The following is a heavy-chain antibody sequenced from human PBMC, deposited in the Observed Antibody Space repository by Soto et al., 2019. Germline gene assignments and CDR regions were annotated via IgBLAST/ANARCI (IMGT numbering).Heavy chain of an antibody. CDR2: IYYSGST. V-gene: IGHV4-31*09. CDR3: ATGPIVGATFLKSGAFDI. J-gene: IGHJ3*02. Sequence: QVQLQESGPGLVKPSQTLSLTCTVSGGSISSGGYYWSWIRQHPGKGLEWIGYIYYSGSTYYNPSLKSRVTISVDKSKNQFSLKLSSVTAADTAVYYCATGPIVGATFLKSGAFDIWGQGTMVTVSS. D-gene: IGHD1-26*01. CDR1: GGSISSGGYY.